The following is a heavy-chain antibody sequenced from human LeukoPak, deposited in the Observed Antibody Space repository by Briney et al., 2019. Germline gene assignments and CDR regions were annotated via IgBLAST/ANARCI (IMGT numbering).Heavy chain of an antibody. CDR2: VYYTGST. V-gene: IGHV4-61*01. CDR3: ARDQGGSYYETLSLDY. CDR1: GDSVSSGSYY. Sequence: SETLSLTCTVSGDSVSSGSYYWSWIRQPPGKGLEWIGCVYYTGSTNYNPSLKSRVTISVDRSKYQFSLRLNSVTAADTAVYYCARDQGGSYYETLSLDYWGQGTLVTVSS. D-gene: IGHD1-26*01. J-gene: IGHJ4*02.